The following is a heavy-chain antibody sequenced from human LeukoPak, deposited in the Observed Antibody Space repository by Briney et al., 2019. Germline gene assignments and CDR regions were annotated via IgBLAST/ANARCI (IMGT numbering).Heavy chain of an antibody. Sequence: GGSLRLSCAASGFTVSSNYMSWVRQAPGKGLEWVSVIYSGGSTYYADSVKGRFTIPRDNSKNTLYLQMNSLRAEDTAVYYCARTRLTTSDYFDYWGQGTLVTVSS. J-gene: IGHJ4*02. D-gene: IGHD4-11*01. CDR1: GFTVSSNY. CDR2: IYSGGST. CDR3: ARTRLTTSDYFDY. V-gene: IGHV3-53*01.